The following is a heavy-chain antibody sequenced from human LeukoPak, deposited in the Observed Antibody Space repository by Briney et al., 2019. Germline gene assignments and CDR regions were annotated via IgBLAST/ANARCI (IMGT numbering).Heavy chain of an antibody. CDR3: AKDTAQGYTYGTIEQDY. Sequence: PGGSLRLSCAASGIAFSTYAMSWVRQAPGKGLEWVSVVSESGEITHYADSVKGRFTTSRDNSKNTVYSQMNSLRAEDSAVYYCAKDTAQGYTYGTIEQDYWGQGTRVTVSS. V-gene: IGHV3-23*01. CDR1: GIAFSTYA. CDR2: VSESGEIT. D-gene: IGHD5-18*01. J-gene: IGHJ4*02.